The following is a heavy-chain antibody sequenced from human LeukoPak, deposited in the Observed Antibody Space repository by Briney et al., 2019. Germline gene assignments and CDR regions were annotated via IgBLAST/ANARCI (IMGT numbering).Heavy chain of an antibody. CDR1: GFTFSSYT. CDR2: IAGSSVYI. J-gene: IGHJ3*01. Sequence: PGGSLRLSCAASGFTFSSYTMNWVRQAPGKGLEGVSSIAGSSVYISYADSVKGRFTISRDNAQDSLYLQMDSLRDEDTAVYYCAREDDDWGPNTLDVWGQGTVVTVSS. CDR3: AREDDDWGPNTLDV. D-gene: IGHD7-27*01. V-gene: IGHV3-21*01.